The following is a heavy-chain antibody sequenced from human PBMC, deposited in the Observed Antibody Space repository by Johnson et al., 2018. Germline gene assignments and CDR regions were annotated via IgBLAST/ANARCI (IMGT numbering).Heavy chain of an antibody. V-gene: IGHV4-59*01. D-gene: IGHD1-26*01. CDR3: ARYPGTAFDI. J-gene: IGHJ3*02. CDR2: IYYSGST. CDR1: GGSISSYY. Sequence: VQLQESGPGLVKPSETLSLTCTVSGGSISSYYWSWIRQPPGKGLEWIGYIYYSGSTNYNPSLKSRVTISVDTSKNQFPLTLSSVTAADTAVYYCARYPGTAFDIWGQGTMVTVSS.